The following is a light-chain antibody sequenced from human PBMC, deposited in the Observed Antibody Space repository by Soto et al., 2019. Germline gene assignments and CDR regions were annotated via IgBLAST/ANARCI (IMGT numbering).Light chain of an antibody. CDR2: GAS. CDR1: QSVSSSY. J-gene: IGKJ3*01. CDR3: QQYGRV. V-gene: IGKV3-20*01. Sequence: EKVCSHSACALSLSPGDRATLSCRASQSVSSSYLAWYRQKPGQAPRLLIYGASSRATGIPDRFSGSGSGTDFTLTISRLEPEDFAVHYCQQYGRVFGPGTKVDIK.